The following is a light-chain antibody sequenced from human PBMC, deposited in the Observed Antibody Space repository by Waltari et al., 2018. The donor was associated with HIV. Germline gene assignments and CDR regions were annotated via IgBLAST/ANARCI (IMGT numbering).Light chain of an antibody. Sequence: QSALTPPASVSGSPGQSITISCPGTGSDASDYVYFSLYQQDPGKAPKVLIYDVSKRPAGVSNRCSGSKSGNTASLTISGLQAEDEADYYCSSYNSGSTLVFGGGTKVTVL. CDR3: SSYNSGSTLV. V-gene: IGLV2-14*01. CDR1: GSDASDYVY. J-gene: IGLJ3*02. CDR2: DVS.